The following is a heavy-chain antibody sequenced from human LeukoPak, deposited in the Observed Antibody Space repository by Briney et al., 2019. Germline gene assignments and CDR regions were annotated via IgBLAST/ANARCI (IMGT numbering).Heavy chain of an antibody. V-gene: IGHV3-23*01. CDR3: AKDQVAGTFRYYGMDV. Sequence: GGSLRLSCAASGFTFSSYAMNWVRQAPGRGLEWASSLPSGGGPSYADSVKGRFTVSRDNSKNTLYLQMNSLRAEDTAVYYCAKDQVAGTFRYYGMDVWGQGTTVTVSS. J-gene: IGHJ6*02. CDR1: GFTFSSYA. CDR2: LPSGGGP. D-gene: IGHD6-19*01.